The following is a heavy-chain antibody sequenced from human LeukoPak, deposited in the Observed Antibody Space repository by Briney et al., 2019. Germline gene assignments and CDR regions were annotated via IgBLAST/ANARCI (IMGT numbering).Heavy chain of an antibody. CDR3: TSSGYVWDCFDY. D-gene: IGHD5-12*01. J-gene: IGHJ4*02. CDR2: IRSKANTYAT. V-gene: IGHV3-73*01. Sequence: GGSLRLSCTASGFTFSGSAMHWVRQASGKGLEWVGRIRSKANTYATAYAASVKGRFTISRDDSKNTAYLQMNSLKTEDTAVYYCTSSGYVWDCFDYWGQGTLVTASS. CDR1: GFTFSGSA.